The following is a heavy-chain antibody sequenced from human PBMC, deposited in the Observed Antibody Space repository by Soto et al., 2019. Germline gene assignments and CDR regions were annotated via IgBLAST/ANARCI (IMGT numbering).Heavy chain of an antibody. V-gene: IGHV3-66*01. Sequence: EVQLVESGGGLVQPGGSLRLSCAASGFTVSSNYMSWVRQAPGKGLEWVSVIYSGGSTYYADSVKGRFTISRDNSKNTLYLQMNSLRAEDMAVYYCARAHFDFWSGYRGFDYWGQGTLVTVSS. CDR3: ARAHFDFWSGYRGFDY. D-gene: IGHD3-3*01. CDR2: IYSGGST. J-gene: IGHJ4*02. CDR1: GFTVSSNY.